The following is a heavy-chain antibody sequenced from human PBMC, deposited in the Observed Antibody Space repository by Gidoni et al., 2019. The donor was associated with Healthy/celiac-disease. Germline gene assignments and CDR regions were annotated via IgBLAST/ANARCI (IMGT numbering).Heavy chain of an antibody. CDR1: GFTFSSYA. J-gene: IGHJ5*02. CDR3: ARGSAVAGMRWGFDP. D-gene: IGHD6-19*01. Sequence: QVQLVESGGGVVQPGRSLRLSCAASGFTFSSYAMHWVRQAPGKGLEWVAVISYDGSNKYYADSVKGRFTISRDNSKNTLYLQMNSLRAEDTAVYYCARGSAVAGMRWGFDPWGQGTLVTVSS. V-gene: IGHV3-30-3*01. CDR2: ISYDGSNK.